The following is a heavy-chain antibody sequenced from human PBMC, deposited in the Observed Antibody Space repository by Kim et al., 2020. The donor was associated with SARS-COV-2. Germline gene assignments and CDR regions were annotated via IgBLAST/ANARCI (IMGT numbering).Heavy chain of an antibody. D-gene: IGHD1-1*01. Sequence: NPSLKGRVTLSVDLTKNQFSLNLASVTSADTAIYYCARVLTPPTGAYHFDYWGQGLLVTVSS. V-gene: IGHV4-59*01. J-gene: IGHJ4*02. CDR3: ARVLTPPTGAYHFDY.